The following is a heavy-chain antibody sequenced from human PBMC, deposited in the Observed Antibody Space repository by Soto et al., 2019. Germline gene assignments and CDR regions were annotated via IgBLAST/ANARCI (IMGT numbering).Heavy chain of an antibody. CDR2: MNPNDCDT. CDR3: ARENWSYVD. J-gene: IGHJ4*02. V-gene: IGHV1-2*02. D-gene: IGHD1-26*01. CDR1: GYTFTNY. Sequence: QAQLVQSGAEAKRPGTSVKVSCKVSGYTFTNYFHWIRQAPGQGLEWMGWMNPNDCDTEYVRKFQGTVTLTRDTSNTTAYMELNSLTSDDTAVYSSARENWSYVDWGQGTLVPVSS.